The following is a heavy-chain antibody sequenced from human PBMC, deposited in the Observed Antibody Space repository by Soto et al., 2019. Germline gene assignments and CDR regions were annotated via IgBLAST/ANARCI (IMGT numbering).Heavy chain of an antibody. D-gene: IGHD3-3*01. CDR3: ARTLYDFWSGYQPHALDI. V-gene: IGHV2-70*01. CDR1: GFSLSTSGVC. CDR2: IDWDDDK. J-gene: IGHJ3*02. Sequence: SRPTLVNPKQTLTLTCTFSGFSLSTSGVCVSWIRPPPGKALGRLALIDWDDDKYYSTSLKTRLTISKATSKNQVALTMTNMDPVDTATYYCARTLYDFWSGYQPHALDIWGQETMVTV.